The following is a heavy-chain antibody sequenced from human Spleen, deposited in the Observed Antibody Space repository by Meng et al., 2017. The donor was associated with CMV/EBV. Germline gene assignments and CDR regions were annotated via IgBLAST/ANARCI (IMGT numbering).Heavy chain of an antibody. CDR3: ARLRDGY. D-gene: IGHD5-24*01. J-gene: IGHJ4*02. CDR2: IYYSGST. Sequence: LSLPCTVSGGSLGSSGYYWGWIRQPPGKGLEWIGSIYYSGSTYYNPSLKSRVTISVDTSKNQLSLKLSSVTAADTAVYYCARLRDGYWGQGTLVTVSS. V-gene: IGHV4-39*07. CDR1: GGSLGSSGYY.